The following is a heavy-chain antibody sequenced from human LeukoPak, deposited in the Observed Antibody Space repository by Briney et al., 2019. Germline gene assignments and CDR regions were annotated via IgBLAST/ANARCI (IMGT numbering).Heavy chain of an antibody. CDR1: GFTFSNAW. Sequence: PGGSLRLSCAASGFTFSNAWMSWVRQAPGKGLEWVGRIKSKTDGETTDYAAPVKGRFTISRDDSKNTLYLQMNSLKTEDTAVYYCTTDLIGYYDSSGYYAFDPWGQGTLVTVSS. D-gene: IGHD3-22*01. V-gene: IGHV3-15*01. CDR3: TTDLIGYYDSSGYYAFDP. CDR2: IKSKTDGETT. J-gene: IGHJ5*02.